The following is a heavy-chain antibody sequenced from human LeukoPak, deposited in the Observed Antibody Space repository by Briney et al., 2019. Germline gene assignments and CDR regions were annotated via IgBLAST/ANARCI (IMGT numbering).Heavy chain of an antibody. D-gene: IGHD1-26*01. CDR3: AREGRGSYGWFDP. CDR2: IRSSSSSYT. V-gene: IGHV3-11*06. Sequence: RGSLRLSCAASGFTFSDYYMSWIRQAPGKVLEWVSYIRSSSSSYTNYADSVKGRFTISSDNAKNSLYLQMNSLRAEDTAVYDCAREGRGSYGWFDPWGQGTLVTVSS. J-gene: IGHJ5*02. CDR1: GFTFSDYY.